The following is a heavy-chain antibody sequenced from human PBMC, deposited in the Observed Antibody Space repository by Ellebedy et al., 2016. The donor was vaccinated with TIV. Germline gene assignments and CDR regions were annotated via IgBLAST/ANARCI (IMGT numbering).Heavy chain of an antibody. D-gene: IGHD3-10*01. J-gene: IGHJ4*02. CDR2: GYT. CDR1: GIIVSTNH. CDR3: AKGSFPFGDKSERIYTFQY. Sequence: GESLKISCTASGIIVSTNHMSWVRQAPGKGLEWVGGYTNYADSVKGRVTISTHNSRNTLYLQMTNLRTEDTAVYYCAKGSFPFGDKSERIYTFQYWGQGTLVTVSS. V-gene: IGHV3-53*04.